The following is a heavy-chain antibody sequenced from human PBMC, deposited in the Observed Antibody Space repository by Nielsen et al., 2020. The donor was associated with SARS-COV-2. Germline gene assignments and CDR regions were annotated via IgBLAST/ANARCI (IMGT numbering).Heavy chain of an antibody. Sequence: ASVKVSCKASGYTFTNYGISWVRQAPGQGLDWMGWISVYNCDTNYAQKFQGRVTMTIDTSTSTAYMELRSLRSDDTAVYYCAKDQSLMGRRVHEELDQWGQGTLVTVSS. CDR3: AKDQSLMGRRVHEELDQ. V-gene: IGHV1-18*04. J-gene: IGHJ4*02. CDR2: ISVYNCDT. CDR1: GYTFTNYG. D-gene: IGHD3-10*01.